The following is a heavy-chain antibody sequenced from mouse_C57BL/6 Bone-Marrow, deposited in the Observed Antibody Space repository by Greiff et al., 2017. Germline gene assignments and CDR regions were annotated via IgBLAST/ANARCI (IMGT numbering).Heavy chain of an antibody. V-gene: IGHV5-16*01. CDR1: GFTFSDYY. D-gene: IGHD2-4*01. CDR2: INYDGSST. CDR3: AREGITYYFDY. J-gene: IGHJ2*01. Sequence: EVKLMESEGGLVQPGSSMTLSCTASGFTFSDYYMAWVRQVPEKGLEWVANINYDGSSTYYLDSLKSRFIISRDNAKNILYLQMSSLKSEDTATYYCAREGITYYFDYWGQGTTLTVSS.